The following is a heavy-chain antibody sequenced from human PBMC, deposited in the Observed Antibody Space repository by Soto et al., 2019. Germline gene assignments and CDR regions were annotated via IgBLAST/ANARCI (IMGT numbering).Heavy chain of an antibody. J-gene: IGHJ4*02. CDR1: GLTFNSYW. CDR3: VRDRHGDY. V-gene: IGHV3-74*01. Sequence: EVQLVECGGGLVQPGGSLRLSCAASGLTFNSYWMQWVRHAPGKWLEWVSRIDGDEDSTTNYADSVKGRFTTSRENVKNTLYLQMNSLRAEETAVYYCVRDRHGDYWCQGTVVTVSS. D-gene: IGHD6-6*01. CDR2: IDGDEDSTT.